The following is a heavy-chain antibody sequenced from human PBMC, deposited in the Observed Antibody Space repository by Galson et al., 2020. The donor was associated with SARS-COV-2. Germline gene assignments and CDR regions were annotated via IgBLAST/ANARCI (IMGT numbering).Heavy chain of an antibody. V-gene: IGHV4-34*01. D-gene: IGHD6-13*01. CDR1: GGSFSGYY. Sequence: SQASETLSLTCAVYGGSFSGYYWSWIRQPPGKGLEWIGEINHSGSTNYNPSLKSRVTISVDTSKNQFSLKLSSVTAADTAVYYCARGWYSSSWYGIKSGCDPWDQGSLVTVSS. CDR2: INHSGST. J-gene: IGHJ5*02. CDR3: ARGWYSSSWYGIKSGCDP.